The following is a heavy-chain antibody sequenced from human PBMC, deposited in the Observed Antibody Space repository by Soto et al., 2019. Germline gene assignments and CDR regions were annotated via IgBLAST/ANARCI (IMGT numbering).Heavy chain of an antibody. CDR3: ARKDSSSAFDY. V-gene: IGHV5-51*01. J-gene: IGHJ4*02. Sequence: HGESLKISCKGSGYSFTTYWIGWVRQMPGKGLEWMGIIYPGDSDTRYSPSFQGQVTISADKYISSAYLQWSSLKASDTAMYYCARKDSSSAFDYWGQGTLVTVSS. D-gene: IGHD3-22*01. CDR1: GYSFTTYW. CDR2: IYPGDSDT.